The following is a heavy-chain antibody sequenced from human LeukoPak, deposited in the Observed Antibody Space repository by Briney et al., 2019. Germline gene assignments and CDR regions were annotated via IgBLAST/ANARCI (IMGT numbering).Heavy chain of an antibody. CDR3: EVSREQLGAYWFDP. V-gene: IGHV5-51*01. D-gene: IGHD6-6*01. CDR1: GYSFTSYW. Sequence: GESLKISCKGSGYSFTSYWIGWVGQMPGKGLEWMGIIYPGDSDTRYSPSFLGQVTISADKSISTAYLQWSSLKASDTAMYYCEVSREQLGAYWFDPWGQGTLVTVSS. J-gene: IGHJ5*02. CDR2: IYPGDSDT.